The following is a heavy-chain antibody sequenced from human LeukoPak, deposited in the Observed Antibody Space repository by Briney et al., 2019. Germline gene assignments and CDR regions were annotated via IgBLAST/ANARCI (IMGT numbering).Heavy chain of an antibody. CDR2: ISYDGSNK. CDR3: AKSSSGWSEGWFDP. Sequence: GGSLRLSCAASGFTFSTYAMHWVRQAPGKGLEWVAVISYDGSNKYYADSVKGRFTISRDNSKNTLYLQMNSLRAEDTAVYYCAKSSSGWSEGWFDPWGQGTLVTVSS. CDR1: GFTFSTYA. V-gene: IGHV3-30*04. J-gene: IGHJ5*02. D-gene: IGHD6-19*01.